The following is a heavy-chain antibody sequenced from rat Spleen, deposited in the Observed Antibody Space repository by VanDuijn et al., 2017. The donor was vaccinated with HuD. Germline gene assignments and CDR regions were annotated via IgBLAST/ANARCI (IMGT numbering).Heavy chain of an antibody. V-gene: IGHV5-25*01. CDR2: ISTSGGST. CDR3: ARRGWELFDY. Sequence: EVQLVESGGGLVQPGRSLKLSCAASGFTFSNYDMAWVRQAPTKGLEWVASISTSGGSTYYRDSVKGRFTVSRDNAKSTLYLQMDSLRSEDTATYYCARRGWELFDYWGQGVMVTVSS. D-gene: IGHD5-1*01. J-gene: IGHJ2*01. CDR1: GFTFSNYD.